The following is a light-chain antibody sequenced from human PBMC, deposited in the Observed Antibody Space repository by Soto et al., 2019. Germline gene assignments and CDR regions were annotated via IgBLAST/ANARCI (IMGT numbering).Light chain of an antibody. Sequence: DIQMTQSPSTLSASVGDRVTITCRASQSISSWLARYQQKPGKAPKLLIYKASSLESGVPSRFSGSGSGTEFTLTISSLQPDDFATYYCQQYSNYPWTFGQGTKVEIK. CDR3: QQYSNYPWT. J-gene: IGKJ1*01. CDR1: QSISSW. V-gene: IGKV1-5*03. CDR2: KAS.